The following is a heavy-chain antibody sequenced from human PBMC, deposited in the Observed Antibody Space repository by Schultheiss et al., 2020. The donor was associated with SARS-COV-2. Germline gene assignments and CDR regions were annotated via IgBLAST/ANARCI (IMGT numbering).Heavy chain of an antibody. V-gene: IGHV3-23*01. CDR2: IGGSGGST. J-gene: IGHJ4*02. CDR3: ARDLLRGAPDYFDY. CDR1: GFTFSSYW. D-gene: IGHD3-10*01. Sequence: GESLKISCAASGFTFSSYWMSWVRQAPGKGLEWVSAIGGSGGSTYYADSVRGRLTISRDDSKNTLYLQMNSLRVEDTAVYYCARDLLRGAPDYFDYWGQGTLVTVSS.